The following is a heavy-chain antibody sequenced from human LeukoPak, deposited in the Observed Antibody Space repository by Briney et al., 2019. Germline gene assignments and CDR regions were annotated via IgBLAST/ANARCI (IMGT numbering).Heavy chain of an antibody. CDR3: ARNYGGKGFDI. V-gene: IGHV3-7*01. Sequence: GGSLRLSCAASGFTFSSYWVHWVRQAPGKGLEWVANINQDGSEKYYVDSVKGRFTVSRDNAKNSLYLQMNSLRAEDTAVYYCARNYGGKGFDIWGQGTVVTVSS. CDR2: INQDGSEK. D-gene: IGHD4-23*01. J-gene: IGHJ3*02. CDR1: GFTFSSYW.